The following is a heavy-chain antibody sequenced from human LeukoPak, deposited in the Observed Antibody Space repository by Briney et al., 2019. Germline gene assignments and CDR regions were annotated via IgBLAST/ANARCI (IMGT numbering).Heavy chain of an antibody. CDR2: INHSGST. D-gene: IGHD2-15*01. Sequence: SETLSLTCAVYGGSFSGYYWSWLRQPPGKGLEWIGEINHSGSTNYNPSLKSRVTISVDTSKNQFSLKLSSVTAADTAVYYCARAIYCSGGSCYGTLFDYWGQGTLVTVSS. CDR3: ARAIYCSGGSCYGTLFDY. V-gene: IGHV4-34*01. J-gene: IGHJ4*02. CDR1: GGSFSGYY.